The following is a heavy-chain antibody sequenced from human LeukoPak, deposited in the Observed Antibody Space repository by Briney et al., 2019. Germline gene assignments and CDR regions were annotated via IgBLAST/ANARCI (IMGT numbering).Heavy chain of an antibody. J-gene: IGHJ6*04. D-gene: IGHD1-1*01. Sequence: PSETLSLTCAVSGGSIGSSNWWSWVRQPPGKGLEWIGEIYHSGSTNYNPSLKSRVTISVDKSKNQFSLKLSSVTAADTAVYYCAREVRAGTTTGMDVWGKGTTVTVSS. CDR1: GGSIGSSNW. CDR3: AREVRAGTTTGMDV. CDR2: IYHSGST. V-gene: IGHV4-4*02.